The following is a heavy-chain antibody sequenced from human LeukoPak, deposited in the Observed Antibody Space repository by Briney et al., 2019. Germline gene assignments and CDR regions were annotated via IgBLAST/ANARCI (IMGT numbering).Heavy chain of an antibody. D-gene: IGHD2-2*01. CDR2: IYYSGST. Sequence: SETLSLTCTVSGASISSSSYYWGWLRQPPGKGLEWIGSIYYSGSTYYHPSLKNRVTISVDTSKNQFSLKLSSVTAADTAVYYCARGAYCSSTSCYHYFDYWGQGTLVTVSS. J-gene: IGHJ4*02. CDR3: ARGAYCSSTSCYHYFDY. V-gene: IGHV4-39*01. CDR1: GASISSSSYY.